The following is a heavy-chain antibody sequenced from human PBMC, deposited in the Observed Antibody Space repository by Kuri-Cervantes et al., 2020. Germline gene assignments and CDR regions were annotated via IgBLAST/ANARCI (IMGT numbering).Heavy chain of an antibody. CDR1: DGSISSYY. CDR2: IYSSGTT. D-gene: IGHD4-17*01. CDR3: ARRGEGWYFDL. Sequence: GSLRLSCTVSDGSISSYYWSWIRQPPGKGLELIGRIYSSGTTNYNPSLKSRVTMSADSSKNQLSLRLSSVTAADTAVYYCARRGEGWYFDLWGRGTLVTVSS. J-gene: IGHJ2*01. V-gene: IGHV4-4*07.